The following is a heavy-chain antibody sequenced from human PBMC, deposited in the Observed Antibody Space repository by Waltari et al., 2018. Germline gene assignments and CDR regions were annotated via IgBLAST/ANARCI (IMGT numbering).Heavy chain of an antibody. CDR2: IRYEGSNK. D-gene: IGHD6-13*01. Sequence: QVQLVESGGGVVQPGGSLRLYCAASGFTFSSYGMTWVSPAPGKGLEWVAIIRYEGSNKDYADSVKGRFTISRDNSKNTLYLQMNSLRAEDTAVYYCAKSLSSSWPFDYWGQGTLVTVSS. J-gene: IGHJ4*02. V-gene: IGHV3-30*02. CDR1: GFTFSSYG. CDR3: AKSLSSSWPFDY.